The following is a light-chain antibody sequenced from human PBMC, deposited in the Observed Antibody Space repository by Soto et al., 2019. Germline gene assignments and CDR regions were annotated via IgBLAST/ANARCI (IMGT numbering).Light chain of an antibody. CDR3: QQYGISPPYT. Sequence: EIVLTQSPGTLSLSPGERATLSCRASQSVASNYLAWYQQKPGQTPRLLIYGASSRATDIPDRFSGSGSGTHFTLTISSLEPEDFAVNYCQQYGISPPYTFGQGTKLEIK. CDR2: GAS. J-gene: IGKJ2*01. CDR1: QSVASNY. V-gene: IGKV3-20*01.